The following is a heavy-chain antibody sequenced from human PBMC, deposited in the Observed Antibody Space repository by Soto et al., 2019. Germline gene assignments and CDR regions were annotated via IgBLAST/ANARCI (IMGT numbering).Heavy chain of an antibody. D-gene: IGHD6-19*01. CDR2: MNPNSGNT. Sequence: GASVKVSCKASGYTFTSYDINWVRQATGQGLEWMGWMNPNSGNTGYAQKFQGRVTMTRNTSISTAYMELSSLRSEDAAVYYCARGPYSSGWLSYYYYYGMDVWGQGTTVTVSS. CDR3: ARGPYSSGWLSYYYYYGMDV. J-gene: IGHJ6*02. CDR1: GYTFTSYD. V-gene: IGHV1-8*01.